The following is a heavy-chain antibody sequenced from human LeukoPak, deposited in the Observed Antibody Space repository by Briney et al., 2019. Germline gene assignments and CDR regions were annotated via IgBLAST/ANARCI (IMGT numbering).Heavy chain of an antibody. CDR1: GGSISNSYYY. Sequence: PSETLSLTCTVSGGSISNSYYYWGWTRQPPGKGLEWIGYIYYSGSTYYNPSLESRVTISVDTSKNQFSLKLSSVTAADTAVYYCARGIVATITGRGRVDYWGQGTLVTVSS. V-gene: IGHV4-31*03. CDR2: IYYSGST. D-gene: IGHD5-12*01. CDR3: ARGIVATITGRGRVDY. J-gene: IGHJ4*02.